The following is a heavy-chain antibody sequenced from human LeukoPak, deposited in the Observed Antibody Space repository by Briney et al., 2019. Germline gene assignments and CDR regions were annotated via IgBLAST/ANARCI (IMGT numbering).Heavy chain of an antibody. Sequence: GGSLRLSCVASGFPFSDYWMHWVRQTPGKGLVWVSRINIDGSEAKHADSVKGRVTISRDNAKNTLYLQMNSLRAEDTALYYCARGTFFWRGVDYWGQGTLVTVSS. D-gene: IGHD3-3*01. J-gene: IGHJ4*02. V-gene: IGHV3-74*03. CDR1: GFPFSDYW. CDR2: INIDGSEA. CDR3: ARGTFFWRGVDY.